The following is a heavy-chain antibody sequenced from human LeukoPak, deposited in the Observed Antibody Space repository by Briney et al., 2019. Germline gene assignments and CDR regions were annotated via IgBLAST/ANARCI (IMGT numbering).Heavy chain of an antibody. D-gene: IGHD1-14*01. Sequence: GGSLRLSCAASGFTFSSYAMSWVRQAPGKGLEWVSAISGSGGSTYYAESVKGRFTISRDNSKNTLYLQMNSLRAEDTAVYYCAKGRIPGGYFDYWGQGTLVTVSS. V-gene: IGHV3-23*01. CDR2: ISGSGGST. CDR1: GFTFSSYA. CDR3: AKGRIPGGYFDY. J-gene: IGHJ4*02.